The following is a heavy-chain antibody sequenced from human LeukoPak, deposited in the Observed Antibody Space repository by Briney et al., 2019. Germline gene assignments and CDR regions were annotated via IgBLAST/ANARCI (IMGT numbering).Heavy chain of an antibody. CDR3: ARRPMIPFGGAQYYFDY. D-gene: IGHD3-16*01. J-gene: IGHJ4*02. CDR2: IYPGDSNT. Sequence: GESLKISCKGSGYSLTSYWIGWVRQMPGKGLEWMGIIYPGDSNTKYSPSFQGQVTISADKSIRTAYLQWSSLEASDTAMYYCARRPMIPFGGAQYYFDYWGQGTLVTVSS. CDR1: GYSLTSYW. V-gene: IGHV5-51*01.